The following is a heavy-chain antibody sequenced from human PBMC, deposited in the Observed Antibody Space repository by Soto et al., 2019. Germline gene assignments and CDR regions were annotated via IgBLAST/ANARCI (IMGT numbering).Heavy chain of an antibody. Sequence: QVQLQESGPGLVKPSQTLSLTCTVSGGSISSGGYYWSWIRQHPGKGLEWIGYIYYSGSTYYNPSLKSRVTISVDTSKNQFSLKLSSVTAADTAVYYCAREGPSRAVAGYFDYWGQGTLVTVSS. D-gene: IGHD6-19*01. CDR3: AREGPSRAVAGYFDY. J-gene: IGHJ4*02. V-gene: IGHV4-31*03. CDR1: GGSISSGGYY. CDR2: IYYSGST.